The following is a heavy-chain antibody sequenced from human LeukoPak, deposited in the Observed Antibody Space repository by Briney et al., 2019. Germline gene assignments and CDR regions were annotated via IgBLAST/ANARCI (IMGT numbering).Heavy chain of an antibody. CDR3: AKRPGNSSGWYYFDY. J-gene: IGHJ4*02. Sequence: PGGSLRHSCAPSGFTFSSYSITWVRPAPGKGLEWVSSISASGGSTYHADSVKGRFTIFRDSSKNTLYLQMNSLRAEDTAVYYCAKRPGNSSGWYYFDYWGQGTLVTVSS. D-gene: IGHD6-19*01. V-gene: IGHV3-23*01. CDR2: ISASGGST. CDR1: GFTFSSYS.